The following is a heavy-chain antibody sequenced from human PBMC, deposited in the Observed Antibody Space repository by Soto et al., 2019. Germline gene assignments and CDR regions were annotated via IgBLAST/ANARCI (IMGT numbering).Heavy chain of an antibody. Sequence: EVQLVETGGGLIQPGGSLRLSCAASGFTVSSNYMSWVRQAPGKGLEWVSVIYSGGSTYYADSVKGRFTISRDNSKNTLYLQMNSLRAEDTAVYYCATSPRNHRDGYNYGYYYYCGMDVWGQGTTVTVSS. CDR3: ATSPRNHRDGYNYGYYYYCGMDV. CDR2: IYSGGST. D-gene: IGHD5-12*01. V-gene: IGHV3-53*02. J-gene: IGHJ6*02. CDR1: GFTVSSNY.